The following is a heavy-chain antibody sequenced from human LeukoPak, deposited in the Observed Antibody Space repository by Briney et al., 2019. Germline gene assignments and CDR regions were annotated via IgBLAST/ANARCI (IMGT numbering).Heavy chain of an antibody. V-gene: IGHV1-8*03. CDR2: MNPNSGNT. CDR3: ARGSGAARLYYYYMDV. J-gene: IGHJ6*03. D-gene: IGHD6-6*01. CDR1: GYTFTNYD. Sequence: ASVTVSFKASGYTFTNYDINWVRQATGQGLEWMGWMNPNSGNTGYAQKFQGRVTITRNTSISTAYMELSSLRSEDTAVYYCARGSGAARLYYYYMDVWGKGTTVTVSS.